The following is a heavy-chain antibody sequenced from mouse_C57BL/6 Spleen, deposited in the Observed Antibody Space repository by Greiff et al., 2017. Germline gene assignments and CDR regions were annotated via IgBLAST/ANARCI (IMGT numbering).Heavy chain of an antibody. D-gene: IGHD1-2*01. J-gene: IGHJ2*01. V-gene: IGHV3-1*01. CDR2: ISYSGST. CDR3: ARGITTFDY. Sequence: EVQLQQSGPGMVKPSQSLSLTCTVTGYSITSGYDWHWIRHFPGNKLEWMGYISYSGSTNYNPSLKSRISITHDTSKNHFFLKLNSVTTEDTATYYCARGITTFDYWGQGTTLTVSS. CDR1: GYSITSGYD.